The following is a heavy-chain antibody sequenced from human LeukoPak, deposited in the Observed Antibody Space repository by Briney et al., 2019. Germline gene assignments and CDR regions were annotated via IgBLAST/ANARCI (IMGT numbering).Heavy chain of an antibody. Sequence: SETLSLTCSVSGVSISSDYWSWIRQPPGKGLEWIGYMYYRGSSNYNPSLKSRVTLSVDTSKNQFSLKLSSVIAADTAVYYCARLQGDYSFDYWGQGTLVTVSS. V-gene: IGHV4-59*12. D-gene: IGHD4-11*01. J-gene: IGHJ4*02. CDR1: GVSISSDY. CDR2: MYYRGSS. CDR3: ARLQGDYSFDY.